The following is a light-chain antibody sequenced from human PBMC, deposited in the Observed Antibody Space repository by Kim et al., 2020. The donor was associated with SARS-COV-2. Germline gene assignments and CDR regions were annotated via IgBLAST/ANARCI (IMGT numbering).Light chain of an antibody. Sequence: QSITISCTGTNMDVGCYKYVSWYQQHPDKAPKLIIYDVSIRPSGVSDRFSGSKSGNTASLTISGLQAEDEADYYCTSYSSSSTLYVFGTGTKVTVL. J-gene: IGLJ1*01. CDR3: TSYSSSSTLYV. CDR2: DVS. CDR1: NMDVGCYKY. V-gene: IGLV2-14*03.